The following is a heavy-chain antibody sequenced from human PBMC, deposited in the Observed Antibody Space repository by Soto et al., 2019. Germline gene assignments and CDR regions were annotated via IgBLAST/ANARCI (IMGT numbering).Heavy chain of an antibody. V-gene: IGHV3-23*05. CDR2: INHNGGTT. CDR1: GFTFSNYA. CDR3: AKVNRNYGLGVADY. J-gene: IGHJ4*02. D-gene: IGHD4-4*01. Sequence: EMQLLESGGDIVQPGGSLRLSCAGSGFTFSNYAMTWVRQAPGKGLEWVSFINHNGGTTYYAESVKGRFTISRDNFKNTMDLQMNSLRADDTAIYYCAKVNRNYGLGVADYWGQGTLVTVSS.